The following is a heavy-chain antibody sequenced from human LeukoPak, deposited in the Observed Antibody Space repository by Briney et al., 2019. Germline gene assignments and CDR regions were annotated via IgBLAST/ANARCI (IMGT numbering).Heavy chain of an antibody. CDR1: GYTFSSYG. J-gene: IGHJ4*02. CDR3: ARGTVAGKAPY. Sequence: GGSLRLSCAASGYTFSSYGLHWVRQAPGKGLEWVAVISHDGNNKYYEDSVKGRFTISRDNSKNSLHLQMNSLRAEDTAVYYCARGTVAGKAPYWGQGTLVTVSS. CDR2: ISHDGNNK. D-gene: IGHD6-19*01. V-gene: IGHV3-30*03.